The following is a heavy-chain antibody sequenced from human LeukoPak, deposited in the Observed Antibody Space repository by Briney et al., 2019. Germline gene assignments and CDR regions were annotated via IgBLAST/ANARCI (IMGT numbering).Heavy chain of an antibody. CDR3: ARGVVMPY. Sequence: GGSLRLSCAASGFTFSSYWMNWVRQAPGKGLEWVSYISSDSTIYYADSVKGRFTISRDNAENSLYLQMNSLRAEDTAVYYCARGVVMPYWGRGTLVTVSS. CDR2: ISSDSTI. D-gene: IGHD3-3*01. CDR1: GFTFSSYW. V-gene: IGHV3-48*03. J-gene: IGHJ4*02.